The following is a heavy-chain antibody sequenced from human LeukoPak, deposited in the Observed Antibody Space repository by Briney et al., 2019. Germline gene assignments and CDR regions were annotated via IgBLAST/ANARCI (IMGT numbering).Heavy chain of an antibody. CDR1: GFIFNNYG. J-gene: IGHJ4*02. V-gene: IGHV3-23*01. CDR2: ISNDGGGT. Sequence: GGSLRLSCAASGFIFNNYGLIWVRQAPGKGLEWVSAISNDGGGTNYADFVKGRFTISRDNSKNTLYLQMNSLRAEDTAVYYCAKDRYYDSSGYFDYWGQGTLVTVSS. D-gene: IGHD3-22*01. CDR3: AKDRYYDSSGYFDY.